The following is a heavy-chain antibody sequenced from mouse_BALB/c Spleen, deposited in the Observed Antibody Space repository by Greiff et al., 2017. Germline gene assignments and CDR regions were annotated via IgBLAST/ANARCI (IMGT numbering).Heavy chain of an antibody. V-gene: IGHV3-8*02. CDR1: GDSITSCY. D-gene: IGHD2-4*01. CDR2: ISYSGST. J-gene: IGHJ3*01. CDR3: ARPLYDYDDAWFAY. Sequence: EVQLVESGPSLVKPSQTLSLTCSVTGDSITSCYWNWIRKFPGNKLEYMGYISYSGSTYYNPSLKSRISITRDTSKNQYYLQLNSVTTEDTATYYCARPLYDYDDAWFAYWGQGTLVTVSA.